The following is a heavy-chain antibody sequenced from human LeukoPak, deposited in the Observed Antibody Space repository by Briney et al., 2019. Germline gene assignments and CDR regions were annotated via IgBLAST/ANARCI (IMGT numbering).Heavy chain of an antibody. CDR1: GGSISSGGYS. D-gene: IGHD3-10*01. CDR3: ARDQKTMVRGVIYYDAFDI. J-gene: IGHJ3*02. Sequence: PSETLSLTCAVSGGSISSGGYSWNWIRQPPGKGLEWIGYIFYSGSTYYNPSLKSRITMSVDTSKNQFSLKLSSVTAADTAVYYCARDQKTMVRGVIYYDAFDIWGQGTMVTVSS. V-gene: IGHV4-30-4*07. CDR2: IFYSGST.